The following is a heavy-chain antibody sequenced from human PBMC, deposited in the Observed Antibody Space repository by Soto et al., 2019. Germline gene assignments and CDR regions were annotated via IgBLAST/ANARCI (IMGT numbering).Heavy chain of an antibody. V-gene: IGHV3-15*07. CDR3: DTVPHSSGPT. CDR2: IKPKSEGGTA. Sequence: GGSLRLSCVASRFNFSAAWLNWFRQAPGKGLEWVGRIKPKSEGGTADYAAPLKGRFTISRDDSQNTLHLQMDRLKTEDTAVYYCDTVPHSSGPTWGLGALVTVSS. J-gene: IGHJ4*02. D-gene: IGHD6-19*01. CDR1: RFNFSAAW.